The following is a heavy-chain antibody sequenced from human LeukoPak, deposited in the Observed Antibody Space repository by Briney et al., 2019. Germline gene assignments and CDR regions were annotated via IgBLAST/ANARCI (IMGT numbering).Heavy chain of an antibody. D-gene: IGHD2-15*01. Sequence: GASVKVSCKASGYTFTSYDIIWVRQATGQGLEWMGWMNPNSGNTGYAQKFQGRVTMTRNTSISTAYMELSNLRSEDTAVYYCARGRSGAVAATSGFWGQGTLVTVSS. J-gene: IGHJ4*02. CDR1: GYTFTSYD. V-gene: IGHV1-8*01. CDR3: ARGRSGAVAATSGF. CDR2: MNPNSGNT.